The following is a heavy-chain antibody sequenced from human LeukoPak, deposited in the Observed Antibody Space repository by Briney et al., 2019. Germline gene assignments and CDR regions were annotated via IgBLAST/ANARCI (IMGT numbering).Heavy chain of an antibody. CDR2: ISSSGSTI. CDR1: GFTFSDYY. V-gene: IGHV3-11*04. D-gene: IGHD3-22*01. CDR3: ARGGVVSYYYDSSGPDKAFDY. J-gene: IGHJ4*02. Sequence: PGGSLRLSCAASGFTFSDYYMSWIRQAPGKGLEWVSYISSSGSTIYYADSVKGRFTISRDNSKNTLYLQMNSLRAEDTAVYYCARGGVVSYYYDSSGPDKAFDYWGQGTLVTVSS.